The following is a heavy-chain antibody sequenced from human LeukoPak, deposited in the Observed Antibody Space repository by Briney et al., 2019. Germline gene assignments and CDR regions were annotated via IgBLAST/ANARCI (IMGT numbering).Heavy chain of an antibody. CDR2: INHSGST. CDR3: ASGLGYCSGGSCHGGSYGMDV. J-gene: IGHJ6*02. V-gene: IGHV4-34*01. Sequence: SETLSLTCAVYGGSFSGYYWSWIRQPPGKGLEWIGEINHSGSTNYNPSLKSRVTISVDTSKNQFSLKLSSVTAADTAVYYCASGLGYCSGGSCHGGSYGMDVWGQGTTVTVSS. D-gene: IGHD2-15*01. CDR1: GGSFSGYY.